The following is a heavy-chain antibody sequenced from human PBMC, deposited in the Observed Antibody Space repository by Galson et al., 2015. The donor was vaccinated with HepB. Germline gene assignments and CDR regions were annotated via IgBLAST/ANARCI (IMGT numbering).Heavy chain of an antibody. CDR3: AKQYPDH. J-gene: IGHJ4*02. CDR2: ISGSGAST. V-gene: IGHV3-23*01. D-gene: IGHD2/OR15-2a*01. CDR1: GFTFSSSA. Sequence: SLRLSCAGSGFTFSSSAMNWVRQGPGKGLECVASISGSGASTYYPDSVKGRFSVSRDNSNNTLFLHMNSLTVEDTAVYYCAKQYPDHWGQGIRVTVSS.